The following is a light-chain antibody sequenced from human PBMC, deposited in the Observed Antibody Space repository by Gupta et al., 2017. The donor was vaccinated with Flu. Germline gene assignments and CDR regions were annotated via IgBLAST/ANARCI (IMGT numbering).Light chain of an antibody. Sequence: ELVLTQSPGTLSLSPGERATLSYRASQSVSSSYLAWYQQKPGQAPGLLIYGASSRATGIPDRFSGSGSGTDFTLTISRLEPEDFAVYYCQQYGSSPHSFGQGTKLEIK. CDR3: QQYGSSPHS. V-gene: IGKV3-20*01. J-gene: IGKJ2*03. CDR2: GAS. CDR1: QSVSSSY.